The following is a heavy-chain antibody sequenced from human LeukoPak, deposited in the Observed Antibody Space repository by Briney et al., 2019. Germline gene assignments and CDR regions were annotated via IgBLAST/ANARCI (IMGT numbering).Heavy chain of an antibody. Sequence: SETLSLTCTVSGGSISSTYDHWDWIRQPPGKGLEWLGSIRYSGTTYYNPSLKGRDTIFVDTSNNQFSLRLRSVTAADTAVYYCARRLHYFDYWGQGSLVTVSS. D-gene: IGHD2-21*02. CDR2: IRYSGTT. J-gene: IGHJ4*02. CDR1: GGSISSTYDH. CDR3: ARRLHYFDY. V-gene: IGHV4-39*01.